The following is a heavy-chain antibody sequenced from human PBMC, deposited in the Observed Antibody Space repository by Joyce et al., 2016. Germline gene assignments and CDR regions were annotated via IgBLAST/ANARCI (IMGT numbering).Heavy chain of an antibody. V-gene: IGHV4-39*01. CDR3: AGTSSITMIRGIISIFDY. Sequence: QLQLQESGPGLVKPSETLSLTCTVSGDSIRSSTYYWGWIRQPPGKGLELVGSIFYTGSTYYNPSLQSRLTISIDTSKNQFSLELSSVTAADTAIYYCAGTSSITMIRGIISIFDYWGQGTLVTVSS. CDR1: GDSIRSSTYY. D-gene: IGHD3-10*01. J-gene: IGHJ4*02. CDR2: IFYTGST.